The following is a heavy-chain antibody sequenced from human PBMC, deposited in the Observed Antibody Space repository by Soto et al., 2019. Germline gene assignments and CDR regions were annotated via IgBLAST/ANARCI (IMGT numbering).Heavy chain of an antibody. CDR1: GGSISSYY. V-gene: IGHV4-59*01. D-gene: IGHD6-13*01. Sequence: QVQLQESGPGLVKPSETLSLTCTVSGGSISSYYWSWIRQPPGKGLEWIGYIYYSGSTNYNPSLKSRVTISVDTSKNQFSLKLSSVTAADTAVYYCARVSSSWSHADYWGQGTLVTVSS. J-gene: IGHJ4*02. CDR2: IYYSGST. CDR3: ARVSSSWSHADY.